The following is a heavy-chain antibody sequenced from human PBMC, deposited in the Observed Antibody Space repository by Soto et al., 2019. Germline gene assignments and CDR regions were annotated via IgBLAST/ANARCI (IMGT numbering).Heavy chain of an antibody. D-gene: IGHD6-19*01. Sequence: TGGSLRLSCAASGFTFSSYEMNWVRQAPGKGLEWVSYISSSGSTIYYADSVKGRFTISRDNAKNSLYLRMSSLRAEDTAVYYCARDDVAVAGTQSGYYYYGMDVWGQGTTVTVSS. CDR2: ISSSGSTI. CDR1: GFTFSSYE. V-gene: IGHV3-48*03. J-gene: IGHJ6*02. CDR3: ARDDVAVAGTQSGYYYYGMDV.